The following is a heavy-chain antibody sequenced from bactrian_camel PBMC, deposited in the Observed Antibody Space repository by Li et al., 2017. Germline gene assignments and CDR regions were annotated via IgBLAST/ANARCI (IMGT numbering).Heavy chain of an antibody. CDR2: IRRDGDE. V-gene: IGHV3S6*01. CDR1: GYNYGTYS. J-gene: IGHJ4*01. CDR3: AADPPPDSTWGVTRLSCEHDSSFSW. D-gene: IGHD6*01. Sequence: HVQLVESGGGSVTPGESLRLSCSASGYNYGTYSMAWFRQSPGKAREGIAGIRRDGDEYYADSVKGRFTISKDNAENVLYLQMNDLKPEDTAMYYCAADPPPDSTWGVTRLSCEHDSSFSWWGQGTQVTVS.